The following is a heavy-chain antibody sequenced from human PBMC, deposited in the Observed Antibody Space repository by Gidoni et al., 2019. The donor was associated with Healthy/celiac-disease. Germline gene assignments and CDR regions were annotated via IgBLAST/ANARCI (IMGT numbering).Heavy chain of an antibody. CDR2: TIPILGIA. Sequence: QVQLVQSGAEVKKPGSSVTVSCKASGCTFSSYAHSWVRQAPVQGLEWMGRTIPILGIANYAQKFQGRVTITADKSTSTAYMELSSLRSEDTAVYYCARDPYYYDSSGSNWFDPWGQGTLVTVSS. V-gene: IGHV1-69*09. D-gene: IGHD3-22*01. CDR3: ARDPYYYDSSGSNWFDP. CDR1: GCTFSSYA. J-gene: IGHJ5*02.